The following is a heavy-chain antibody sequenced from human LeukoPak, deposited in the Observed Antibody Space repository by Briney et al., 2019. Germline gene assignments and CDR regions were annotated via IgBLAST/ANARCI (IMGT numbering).Heavy chain of an antibody. D-gene: IGHD6-19*01. CDR2: IIPIFGTA. CDR1: GGTFSSYA. J-gene: IGHJ4*02. CDR3: ARGGYIAVGYFDY. Sequence: SVKVSCKASGGTFSSYAISWVRQAPGQGLEWMGGIIPIFGTANYAQKFQGRVTITADESTSTAYMEPSSLRSEDTAVYYCARGGYIAVGYFDYWGQGTLVTVSS. V-gene: IGHV1-69*13.